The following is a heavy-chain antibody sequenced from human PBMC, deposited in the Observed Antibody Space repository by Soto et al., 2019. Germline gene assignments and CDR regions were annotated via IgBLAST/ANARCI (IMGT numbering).Heavy chain of an antibody. CDR2: MKSYRGGGTT. Sequence: PGGSLRHSCTGTGVSFIPAWMNWVRQATGKGLEWVGRMKSYRGGGTTDYAATVQGRFTISRDDSKNTLYLQMNSLKFEDTALYFCIWQQDFYYGKAVWGQGTTVTVSS. D-gene: IGHD6-13*01. J-gene: IGHJ6*02. CDR3: IWQQDFYYGKAV. V-gene: IGHV3-15*07. CDR1: GVSFIPAW.